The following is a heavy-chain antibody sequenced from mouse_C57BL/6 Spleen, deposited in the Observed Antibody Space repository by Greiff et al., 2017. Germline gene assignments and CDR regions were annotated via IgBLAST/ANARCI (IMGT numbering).Heavy chain of an antibody. J-gene: IGHJ3*01. Sequence: QVQLQQSGPELVKPGASVKISCKASGYAFSSSWMNWVKQRPGKGLEWIGRIFPGDGDTNYNGKFKGKATLTADKSYSTAYMQLSSLTSEESAVYFCARDDYGSSFAYWGQGTLVTVSA. V-gene: IGHV1-82*01. D-gene: IGHD1-1*01. CDR2: IFPGDGDT. CDR1: GYAFSSSW. CDR3: ARDDYGSSFAY.